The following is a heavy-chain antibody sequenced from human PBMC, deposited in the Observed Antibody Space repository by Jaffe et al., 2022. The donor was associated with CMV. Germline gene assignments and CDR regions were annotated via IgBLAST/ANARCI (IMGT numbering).Heavy chain of an antibody. Sequence: EVQLVESGGGLVQPGGSLRLSCSASGFTFSSYAMHWVRQAPGKGLEYVSAISSNGGSTYYADSVKGRFTISRDNSKNTLYLQMSSLRAEDTAVYYCVKDQGYYDSRKHFDYWGQGTLVTVSS. J-gene: IGHJ4*02. CDR1: GFTFSSYA. D-gene: IGHD3-22*01. CDR2: ISSNGGST. CDR3: VKDQGYYDSRKHFDY. V-gene: IGHV3-64D*06.